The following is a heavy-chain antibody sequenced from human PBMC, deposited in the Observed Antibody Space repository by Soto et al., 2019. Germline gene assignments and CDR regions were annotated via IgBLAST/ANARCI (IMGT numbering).Heavy chain of an antibody. J-gene: IGHJ4*02. CDR3: ARGDPRGTRVQTYSQF. D-gene: IGHD2-21*01. CDR1: VCSLTSGCYY. V-gene: IGHV4-31*03. Sequence: SETLSRTCSFSVCSLTSGCYYLSFFRQHPWKYLQWVGSIHYNGDTYYNPSLRSRTSISLDTSENRFSLMLSSVTAADTAVYFCARGDPRGTRVQTYSQFWGPGTMVNVSS. CDR2: IHYNGDT.